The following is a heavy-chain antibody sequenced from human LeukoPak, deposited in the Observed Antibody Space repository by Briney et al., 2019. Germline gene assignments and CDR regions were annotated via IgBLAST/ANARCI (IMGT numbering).Heavy chain of an antibody. D-gene: IGHD3-22*01. V-gene: IGHV3-30*18. CDR2: ISYDGSNK. CDR1: GFTFSSYA. J-gene: IGHJ4*02. CDR3: AKSYYYDKLAYY. Sequence: GGSLSLTCAASGFTFSSYAMHWVRQAPGKGLEWVAVISYDGSNKYYADSVKGRFTIARDNSKNTLYLQMSSLRAEDSAVYYCAKSYYYDKLAYYWGQGTLVTVSS.